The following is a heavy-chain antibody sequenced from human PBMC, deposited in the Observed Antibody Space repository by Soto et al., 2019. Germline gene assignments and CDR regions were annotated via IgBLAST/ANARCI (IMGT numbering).Heavy chain of an antibody. CDR2: FIAMLGTP. D-gene: IGHD5-18*01. V-gene: IGHV1-69*13. CDR1: GGTFGSHG. J-gene: IGHJ4*02. Sequence: GASVKVSCKASGGTFGSHGIAWVRQAPGQRLEWMGGFIAMLGTPTYAKKDQGRATIIADESLTSSYLELRSLRSEDPGVYFCARGAMANVDYWGQGTVVT. CDR3: ARGAMANVDY.